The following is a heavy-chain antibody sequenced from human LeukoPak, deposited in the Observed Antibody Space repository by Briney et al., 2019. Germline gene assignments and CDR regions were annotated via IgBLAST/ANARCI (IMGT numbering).Heavy chain of an antibody. CDR2: FYYTGSL. J-gene: IGHJ4*02. D-gene: IGHD2-15*01. CDR3: ARHLPCYGEWRAPLDY. CDR1: GGSLSSSTSY. Sequence: PSETLSLTCTVSGGSLSSSTSYWGWLRQPPGRGLEWLGSFYYTGSLYYSPSLKGRVTICVDTSKDPFSLTLSFVTGADTAVYYCARHLPCYGEWRAPLDYWGRGGLVTVAS. V-gene: IGHV4-39*01.